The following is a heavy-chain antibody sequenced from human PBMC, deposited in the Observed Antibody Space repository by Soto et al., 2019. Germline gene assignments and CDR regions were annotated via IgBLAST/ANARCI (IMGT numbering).Heavy chain of an antibody. CDR3: ALTHALTDFDY. D-gene: IGHD2-15*01. CDR1: GFTFSSYG. V-gene: IGHV3-30*03. CDR2: ISYDGSNK. J-gene: IGHJ4*02. Sequence: GGSLRLSCAASGFTFSSYGMHWVRQAPGKGLEWVAVISYDGSNKYYADSVKGRFTISRDNSKNTLYLQMNSLMAEDTAVYYCALTHALTDFDYWGQGTLVTVSS.